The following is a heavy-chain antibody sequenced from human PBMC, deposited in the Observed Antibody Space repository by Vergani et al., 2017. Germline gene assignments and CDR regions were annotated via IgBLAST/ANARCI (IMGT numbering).Heavy chain of an antibody. V-gene: IGHV6-1*01. J-gene: IGHJ4*02. CDR3: ARDQGDYYDSSGPTYYFDY. CDR2: TYYRSKWYN. CDR1: GDSVSSNSAA. Sequence: QVQLQQSGPGLVKPSQTLSLTCAISGDSVSSNSAAWNWIRQSPSRGLEWLGRTYYRSKWYNDYAVSVKSRITINPDTSKNQFSLQLNSVTPEDTAVYYRARDQGDYYDSSGPTYYFDYWGQGTLVTVSS. D-gene: IGHD3-22*01.